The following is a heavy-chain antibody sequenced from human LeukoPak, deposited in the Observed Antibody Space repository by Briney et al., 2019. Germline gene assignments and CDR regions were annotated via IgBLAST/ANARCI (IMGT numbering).Heavy chain of an antibody. D-gene: IGHD2-2*01. J-gene: IGHJ5*02. CDR3: VKDGRGGDCTSASCTNWFGP. CDR1: GFTFSTYA. Sequence: PGGSLRLSCAASGFTFSTYALTWVRQAPGKGLEWVSTIGGSGGVTYYADSVKGRFTISRDNSKNTLYLQMNSLRAEDTAVYYCVKDGRGGDCTSASCTNWFGPWGQGTLVTVSS. V-gene: IGHV3-23*01. CDR2: IGGSGGVT.